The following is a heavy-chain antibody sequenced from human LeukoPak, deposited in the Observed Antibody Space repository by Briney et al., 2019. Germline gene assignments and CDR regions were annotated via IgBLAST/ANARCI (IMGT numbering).Heavy chain of an antibody. J-gene: IGHJ3*02. V-gene: IGHV4-34*01. CDR1: GGSFSGYY. D-gene: IGHD2-2*01. CDR3: ARGGGDCSSTSCYAFDI. CDR2: INHSEST. Sequence: SETLSLTCVVYGGSFSGYYWSWIRQPPGKGVEWIGEINHSESTNYNPSLKSRVTISVDTSKNQFSLKLSSVTAADTAVYYCARGGGDCSSTSCYAFDIWGQGTMVTVSS.